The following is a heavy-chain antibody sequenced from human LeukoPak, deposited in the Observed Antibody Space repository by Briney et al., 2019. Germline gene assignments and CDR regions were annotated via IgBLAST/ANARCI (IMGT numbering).Heavy chain of an antibody. CDR2: ISSSSSYI. V-gene: IGHV3-21*01. Sequence: AGGSLRLSCAASGFTFSSYSMNSVRQAPGKGLEWVSSISSSSSYIYYADSVKGRFTISRDNAKNSLYLQMNSLGAEDTAVYYCANGDYGAFDIWGQGTMVTVSS. J-gene: IGHJ3*02. D-gene: IGHD4-17*01. CDR3: ANGDYGAFDI. CDR1: GFTFSSYS.